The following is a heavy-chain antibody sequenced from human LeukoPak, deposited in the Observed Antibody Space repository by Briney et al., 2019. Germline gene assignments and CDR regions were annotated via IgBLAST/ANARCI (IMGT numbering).Heavy chain of an antibody. CDR1: GFYFNTYS. CDR2: ISSSSNYI. Sequence: GGSLRLSCVASGFYFNTYSLNWVRRAPGKGLEWAASISSSSNYIRYADSMKGRVTISRDNAKNSLYLQMDSLRVDDTAVYYCARPLQGSYAMDVWGLGTTVIVSS. CDR3: ARPLQGSYAMDV. V-gene: IGHV3-21*06. J-gene: IGHJ6*02.